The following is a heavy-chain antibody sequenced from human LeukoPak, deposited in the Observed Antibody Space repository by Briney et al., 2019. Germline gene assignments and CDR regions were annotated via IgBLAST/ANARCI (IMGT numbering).Heavy chain of an antibody. CDR3: ARAFGELLDY. D-gene: IGHD3-10*01. Sequence: RASVKVSCKASGYTFTSYYMHWVRQAPGQGLEWMGIINPSGGSTSYAQKFQGRVTMTRDTSISTAYMELSRLRSDDTAVYYCARAFGELLDYWGQGTLVTVSS. CDR1: GYTFTSYY. CDR2: INPSGGST. J-gene: IGHJ4*02. V-gene: IGHV1-46*01.